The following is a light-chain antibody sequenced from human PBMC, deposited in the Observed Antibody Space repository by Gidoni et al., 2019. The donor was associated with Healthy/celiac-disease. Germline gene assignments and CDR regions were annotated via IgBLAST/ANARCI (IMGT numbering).Light chain of an antibody. V-gene: IGKV3-20*01. CDR1: QSVSSSY. J-gene: IGKJ2*01. CDR2: GAS. CDR3: QLYGSSRYT. Sequence: EIVLTQSPGTLSLSPGERATLSCRASQSVSSSYLAWYQQKPGQAPRLLISGASSRATGTPDRFSGSGSGTDFTLTISRLEPEDFAVYYCQLYGSSRYTFGQGTKLEIK.